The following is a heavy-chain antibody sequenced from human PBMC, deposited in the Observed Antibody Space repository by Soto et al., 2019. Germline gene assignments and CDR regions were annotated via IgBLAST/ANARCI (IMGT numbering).Heavy chain of an antibody. CDR1: GDSVSSNSAA. D-gene: IGHD6-13*01. CDR2: TYYRSKWYN. Sequence: SQTLSLTCAISGDSVSSNSAAWNWIRQSPSRGLEWLGRTYYRSKWYNDYAVPVKSRITINPDTSKNQFSLQLNSVTPEDTAVYYCARGGYSSSWYGLWWFDPWGQGTLVTVSS. V-gene: IGHV6-1*01. J-gene: IGHJ5*02. CDR3: ARGGYSSSWYGLWWFDP.